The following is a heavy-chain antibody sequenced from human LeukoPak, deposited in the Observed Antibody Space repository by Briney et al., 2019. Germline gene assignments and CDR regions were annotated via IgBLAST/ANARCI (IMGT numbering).Heavy chain of an antibody. CDR1: GFTFNTYE. Sequence: GGSLRLSCAASGFTFNTYEMNWVCQAPGKGLEWVSYISSGGSSIYYADSVKGRFTISRDNAKNSLYLQMNSLRAEDTAVYYCARRQFYYYGMDVWGQGTTVTVSS. V-gene: IGHV3-48*03. CDR2: ISSGGSSI. D-gene: IGHD5-24*01. CDR3: ARRQFYYYGMDV. J-gene: IGHJ6*02.